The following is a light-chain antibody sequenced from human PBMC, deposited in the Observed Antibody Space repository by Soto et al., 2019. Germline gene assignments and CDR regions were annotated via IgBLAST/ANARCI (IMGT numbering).Light chain of an antibody. CDR2: AAS. CDR3: QQYYSYPPVT. J-gene: IGKJ3*01. V-gene: IGKV1-8*01. CDR1: QSISSY. Sequence: IQMTQSPSSLSASVGDRVTITCRASQSISSYLNWYQHKPGKAPKLLIYAASSLQTGGPSRFSGSGSGTDFTLTISCLQSEDFATYYCQQYYSYPPVTFGPGTKVDIK.